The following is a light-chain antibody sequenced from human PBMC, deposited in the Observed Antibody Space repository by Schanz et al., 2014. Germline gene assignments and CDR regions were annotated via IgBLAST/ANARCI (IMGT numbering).Light chain of an antibody. CDR2: EVN. J-gene: IGLJ3*02. CDR3: SSFRDGWNFVV. CDR1: SSDVGAYDY. V-gene: IGLV2-8*01. Sequence: QSALNQPPSASGSPGQSVTISCTGTSSDVGAYDYVSWYQQHPGKVPKLIIYEVNKRPSGVPDRFSGSKSGNTASLTISGLQADDEAEYHCSSFRDGWNFVVFGGGTKLTVL.